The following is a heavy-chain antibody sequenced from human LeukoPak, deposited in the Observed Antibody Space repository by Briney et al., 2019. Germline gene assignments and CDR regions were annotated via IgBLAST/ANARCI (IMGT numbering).Heavy chain of an antibody. CDR1: TYIFTSYY. J-gene: IGHJ4*02. D-gene: IGHD5-24*01. CDR2: INPTDDST. V-gene: IGHV1-46*01. CDR3: AREGDGYKKFDY. Sequence: ASVKVSCKASTYIFTSYYIHWVRQAPGQGREWMGLINPTDDSTSYAQKFQGRVSVTRDTSTSTVYMELSSLRSEDTAVYYCAREGDGYKKFDYWAQGILVTVSS.